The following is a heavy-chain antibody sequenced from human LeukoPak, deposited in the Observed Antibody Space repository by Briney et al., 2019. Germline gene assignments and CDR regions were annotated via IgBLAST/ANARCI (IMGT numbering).Heavy chain of an antibody. D-gene: IGHD6-19*01. CDR2: IYYTGTT. CDR3: ARRGYSSGWYDY. J-gene: IGHJ4*02. V-gene: IGHV4-39*01. CDR1: GGSISNSNSC. Sequence: SETLSLTCTVSGGSISNSNSCWGWFRQPPGKGLEWIGSIYYTGTTNYNPSLKSRVTISVDTSKNQLSLKLSSVTAADTAVYYCARRGYSSGWYDYWGQGTLVTVSS.